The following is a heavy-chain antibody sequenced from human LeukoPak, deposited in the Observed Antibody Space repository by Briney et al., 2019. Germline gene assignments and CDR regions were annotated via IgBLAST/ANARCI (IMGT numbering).Heavy chain of an antibody. D-gene: IGHD6-13*01. CDR3: ARASSWFKPFDY. CDR2: IYSGGST. V-gene: IGHV3-53*01. CDR1: GFTVSSNY. Sequence: GGSLRLSCAASGFTVSSNYMSWVRQAPGKGLEWVSVIYSGGSTYYADSVKGRFTISRDNSKNTLYLQMNSLRAEDTAVYYCARASSWFKPFDYWGQGTLVTVSS. J-gene: IGHJ4*02.